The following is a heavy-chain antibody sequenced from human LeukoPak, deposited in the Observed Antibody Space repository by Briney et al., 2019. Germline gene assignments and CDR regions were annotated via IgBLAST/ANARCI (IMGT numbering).Heavy chain of an antibody. J-gene: IGHJ4*02. Sequence: GASVKVSCKASGGTFSSYAISWVRQAPGQGLERMGGIIPIFGTANYAQKFQGRVTITTDESTSTAYMELSSLRSEDTAVYYCARATPYSSVGNYWGQGTLVTVSS. D-gene: IGHD6-25*01. CDR2: IIPIFGTA. CDR3: ARATPYSSVGNY. V-gene: IGHV1-69*05. CDR1: GGTFSSYA.